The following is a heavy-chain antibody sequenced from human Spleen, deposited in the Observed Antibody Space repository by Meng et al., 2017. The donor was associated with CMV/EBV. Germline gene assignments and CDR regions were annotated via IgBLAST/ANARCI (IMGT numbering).Heavy chain of an antibody. Sequence: GESLKISCAVSGFTFIGSEMNWIRQAPGKGPDWVSSISSSSIYIYYADSVKGRFTISRDNAKKSLYLQMNSLRAEDTAVYYCATYCGGDCGGHWGQGTLVTVSS. V-gene: IGHV3-21*01. CDR2: ISSSSIYI. J-gene: IGHJ4*02. CDR1: GFTFIGSE. D-gene: IGHD2-21*01. CDR3: ATYCGGDCGGH.